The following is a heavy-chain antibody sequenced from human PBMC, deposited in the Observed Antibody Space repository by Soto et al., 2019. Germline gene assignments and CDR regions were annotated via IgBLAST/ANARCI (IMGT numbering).Heavy chain of an antibody. V-gene: IGHV1-46*01. D-gene: IGHD5-12*01. Sequence: QVQLVQSGAEVKKPGASVKVSCKASGYTFTSYYMHWVRQSPGQGLEWLGIINPSGGSTSYAQKFRGGVTMTRDTSTITVYMELSSVRSEDTAVYYCASSGDGYNGFSSSFDYWGQVTLVTVSS. CDR1: GYTFTSYY. CDR3: ASSGDGYNGFSSSFDY. J-gene: IGHJ4*02. CDR2: INPSGGST.